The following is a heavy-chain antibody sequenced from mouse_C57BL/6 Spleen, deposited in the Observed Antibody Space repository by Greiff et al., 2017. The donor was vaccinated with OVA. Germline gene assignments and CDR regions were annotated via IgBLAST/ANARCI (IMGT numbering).Heavy chain of an antibody. J-gene: IGHJ3*01. CDR1: GYTFTSYW. CDR2: IYPGNSDT. CDR3: TREAYGSSPFAY. Sequence: EVQLQQSGTVLARPGASVKMSCKPSGYTFTSYWMHWVKQRPGQGLEWIGAIYPGNSDTSYNQKFKGKAKLTAVTSASTAYMELSSLTNEDSAVYYCTREAYGSSPFAYWGQGTLVTVSA. D-gene: IGHD1-1*01. V-gene: IGHV1-5*01.